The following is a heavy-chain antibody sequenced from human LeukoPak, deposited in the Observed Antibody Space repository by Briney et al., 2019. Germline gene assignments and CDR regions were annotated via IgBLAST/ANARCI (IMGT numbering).Heavy chain of an antibody. CDR1: GYTFTTYG. CDR3: ARAYYYDSRGSNSDY. J-gene: IGHJ4*02. Sequence: ASVKVSCKASGYTFTTYGISWVRQAPGQGLEWMGWLNTYNGNTNYAQKFQGRVTMTTDTSTYTAYMELRSLRSDDTAVYYCARAYYYDSRGSNSDYWGQGTLVTVSS. CDR2: LNTYNGNT. V-gene: IGHV1-18*01. D-gene: IGHD3-22*01.